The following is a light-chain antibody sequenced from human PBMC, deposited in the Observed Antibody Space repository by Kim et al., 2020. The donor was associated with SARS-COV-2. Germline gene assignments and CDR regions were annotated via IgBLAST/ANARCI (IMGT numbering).Light chain of an antibody. Sequence: AILALSPGERATLSCRASQSVPSYLDWYQQKPGQAPRLLIYDASNRATGIPARFSGSGSGTDFTLTISSLETEDFAVYYCQQAGTFGPGTKVDIK. J-gene: IGKJ3*01. CDR3: QQAGT. V-gene: IGKV3-11*01. CDR1: QSVPSY. CDR2: DAS.